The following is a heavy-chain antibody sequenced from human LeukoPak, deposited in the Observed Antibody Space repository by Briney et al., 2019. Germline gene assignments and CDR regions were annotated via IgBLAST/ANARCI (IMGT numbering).Heavy chain of an antibody. CDR3: ARIYYDSSGYRLFDY. CDR2: INQDGSEK. J-gene: IGHJ4*02. D-gene: IGHD3-22*01. CDR1: GFTFSTHW. V-gene: IGHV3-7*02. Sequence: GGSLRLSCAVSGFTFSTHWMSWVRQAPGKGLEWVANINQDGSEKYYVDSVKGRFTISRDNAKNSLYLQMNSLRAEDTALYYCARIYYDSSGYRLFDYWGQGTLVTVSS.